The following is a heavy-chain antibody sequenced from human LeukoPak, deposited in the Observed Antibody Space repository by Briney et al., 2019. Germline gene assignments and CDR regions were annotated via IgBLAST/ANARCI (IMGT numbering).Heavy chain of an antibody. Sequence: PGGSLRLSCAASGFTFSSYGMHWVRQAPGKGLEWVAVISYDGSNKYYADSVKGRFTISRDNSKNTLYLQMNSLRAEDTAVYYCAKDYYYGSGSNYFDYWGQGTLVTVSS. CDR2: ISYDGSNK. CDR1: GFTFSSYG. V-gene: IGHV3-30*18. CDR3: AKDYYYGSGSNYFDY. D-gene: IGHD3-10*01. J-gene: IGHJ4*02.